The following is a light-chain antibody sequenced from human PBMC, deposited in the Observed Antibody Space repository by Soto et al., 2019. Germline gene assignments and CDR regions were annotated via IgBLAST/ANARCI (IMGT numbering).Light chain of an antibody. CDR3: TSYTSSSPLRYV. Sequence: QSALTQPASVSGSPGQSITISCTGTTSDVGGYNYVSWYQQHSGKAPKLMIYEVSNRPSGVSNRFSGSKSGNTASLTISGLQAEDEADYYCTSYTSSSPLRYVFGTGTKLTVL. CDR1: TSDVGGYNY. J-gene: IGLJ1*01. CDR2: EVS. V-gene: IGLV2-14*01.